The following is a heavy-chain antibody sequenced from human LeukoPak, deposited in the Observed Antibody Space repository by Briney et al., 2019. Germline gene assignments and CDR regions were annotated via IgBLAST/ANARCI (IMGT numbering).Heavy chain of an antibody. CDR2: FDNKDGET. Sequence: VASVKVSCKVSGHTLTELSMHWVRQAPGKGLEWMGGFDNKDGETIYAQNFQGRVTMTEDTSTDTAYMELSGLRSDDTAVYFCASVDFWSAPGHYYYMDMWGKGTPVTVSS. CDR1: GHTLTELS. J-gene: IGHJ6*03. D-gene: IGHD3-3*01. CDR3: ASVDFWSAPGHYYYMDM. V-gene: IGHV1-24*01.